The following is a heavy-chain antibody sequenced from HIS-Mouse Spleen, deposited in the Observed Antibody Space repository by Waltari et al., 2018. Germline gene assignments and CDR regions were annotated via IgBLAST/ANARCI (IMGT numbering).Heavy chain of an antibody. D-gene: IGHD6-19*01. Sequence: QVQLVESGGGVVQPGRSLRLSCAASGFTFSSYGMHWVRQAPGKGLEWVAVISYDGNKKYYADSGKGQFTISRDNSKNTLYLQMNSLRAEDTAVYYCAKASSGWLDYWGQGTLVTVSS. CDR3: AKASSGWLDY. V-gene: IGHV3-30*18. J-gene: IGHJ4*02. CDR1: GFTFSSYG. CDR2: ISYDGNKK.